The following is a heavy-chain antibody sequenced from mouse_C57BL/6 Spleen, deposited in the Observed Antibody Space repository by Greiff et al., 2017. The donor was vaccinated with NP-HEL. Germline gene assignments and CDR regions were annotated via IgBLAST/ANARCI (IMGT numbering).Heavy chain of an antibody. CDR1: GYTFTDYY. Sequence: VQLKESGPVLVKPGASVKMSCKASGYTFTDYYMNWVKQSHGKSLEWIGVINPYNGGTSYNQKFKGKATLTVDKSSSTAYMELNSLTSEDSAVYYCARSHYSNYGGGTLDYWGQGTTLTVSS. CDR3: ARSHYSNYGGGTLDY. CDR2: INPYNGGT. D-gene: IGHD2-5*01. V-gene: IGHV1-19*01. J-gene: IGHJ2*01.